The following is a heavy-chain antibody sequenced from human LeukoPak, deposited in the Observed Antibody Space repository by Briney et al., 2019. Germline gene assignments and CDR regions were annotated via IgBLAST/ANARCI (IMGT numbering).Heavy chain of an antibody. CDR1: GYTFTSYG. Sequence: WASVKVSCKASGYTFTSYGISWVRQAPGQGLEWMGWISAYNGNTNYAQKFQGRVTITADESMSTAYMELSSLRSEDTAVYYCARDNPSGTPYSGSYPRDYYYYMDVWGKGTTVTVSS. CDR3: ARDNPSGTPYSGSYPRDYYYYMDV. D-gene: IGHD1-26*01. J-gene: IGHJ6*03. CDR2: ISAYNGNT. V-gene: IGHV1-18*01.